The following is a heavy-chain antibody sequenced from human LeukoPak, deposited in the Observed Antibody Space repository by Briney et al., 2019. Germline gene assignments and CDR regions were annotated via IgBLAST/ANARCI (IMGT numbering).Heavy chain of an antibody. V-gene: IGHV3-7*01. CDR2: IKQDGSEK. J-gene: IGHJ6*03. CDR3: ARRYAGFYYYYYYMDV. D-gene: IGHD2-8*01. CDR1: GFTFSSYW. Sequence: GGSLRLSCAASGFTFSSYWMSWVRQAPGKGLEWVANIKQDGSEKYYVDSVKGRFTISRDNAKNSLYLQMNSLRAEDTAVYYCARRYAGFYYYYYYMDVWGKGTTVTVSS.